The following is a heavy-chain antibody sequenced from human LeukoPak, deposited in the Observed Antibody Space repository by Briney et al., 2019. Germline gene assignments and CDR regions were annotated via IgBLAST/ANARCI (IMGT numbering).Heavy chain of an antibody. D-gene: IGHD1-26*01. Sequence: SETLSLTCTVSGGSISSYYWSWIRQPPGKGLEWIGYIYYSGSTNYNPSLKSRATISVDTSKNQFSLKLSSVTAADTAVYYCAREGVGATTGFDYWGQGTLVTVSS. V-gene: IGHV4-59*01. CDR3: AREGVGATTGFDY. CDR2: IYYSGST. J-gene: IGHJ4*02. CDR1: GGSISSYY.